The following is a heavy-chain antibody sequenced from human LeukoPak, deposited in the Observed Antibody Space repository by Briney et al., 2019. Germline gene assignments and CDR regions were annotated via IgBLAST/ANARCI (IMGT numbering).Heavy chain of an antibody. Sequence: GESLKISCTGSGYTFASYWIAWVRQMPGKGLELLVIIYPGDSDTRYSPSFQGQVTISADKSISTAYLQKRSLKASDTAMYSCARAGKTGTTADAFDIWGQGTMVTVSS. J-gene: IGHJ3*02. CDR3: ARAGKTGTTADAFDI. CDR2: IYPGDSDT. D-gene: IGHD1-1*01. V-gene: IGHV5-51*01. CDR1: GYTFASYW.